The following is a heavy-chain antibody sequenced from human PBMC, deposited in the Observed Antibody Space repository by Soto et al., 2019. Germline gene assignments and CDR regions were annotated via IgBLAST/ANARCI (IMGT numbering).Heavy chain of an antibody. CDR3: ARGGWHNDY. CDR2: IYYSGNT. Sequence: PSQTLSLTCTVSGGYIRGSYWSWIRQPPGKGLEWIGYIYYSGNTNYNPSLKSRVTISVDTSKNQFSLKLSSVTAADTAVYYCARGGWHNDYWVQGTLVTVSS. CDR1: GGYIRGSY. V-gene: IGHV4-59*12. D-gene: IGHD6-19*01. J-gene: IGHJ4*02.